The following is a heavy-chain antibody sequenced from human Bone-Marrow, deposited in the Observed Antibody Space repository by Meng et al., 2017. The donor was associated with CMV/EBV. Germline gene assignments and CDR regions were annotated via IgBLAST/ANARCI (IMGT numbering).Heavy chain of an antibody. Sequence: GESLKISCAASGFTFSSYAMSWVRQAPGKGLEWVSVIYSGGSSTYYADSVKGRFTISRDNSKNTLYLQMNSLRAEDTAVYYCAKMRRDGYNSGGRFDYWGQGTLVTVSS. CDR3: AKMRRDGYNSGGRFDY. CDR1: GFTFSSYA. J-gene: IGHJ4*02. D-gene: IGHD5-24*01. CDR2: IYSGGSST. V-gene: IGHV3-23*03.